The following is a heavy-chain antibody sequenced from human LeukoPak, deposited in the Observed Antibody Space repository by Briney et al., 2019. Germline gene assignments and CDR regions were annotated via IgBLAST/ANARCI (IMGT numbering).Heavy chain of an antibody. D-gene: IGHD2-15*01. CDR3: ASVAPPDAFDI. CDR1: GYTFTSYY. J-gene: IGHJ3*02. V-gene: IGHV1-46*01. CDR2: INPSGGST. Sequence: ASVKVSCKASGYTFTSYYMHWVRQAPGQGLEWMGIINPSGGSTSYAQKFQGRVTMTRDMSTSTVYMELSSLRSEDTAVYYCASVAPPDAFDIWGQGTMVTVSS.